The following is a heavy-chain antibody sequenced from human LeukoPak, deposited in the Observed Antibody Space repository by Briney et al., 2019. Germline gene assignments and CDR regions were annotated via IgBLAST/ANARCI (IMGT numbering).Heavy chain of an antibody. Sequence: EASVTVSCKASGYTFTSYAMHWVRQAPGQRLEWMGWINAGNGNTKYSQKFRGRVTITRDTSASTAYMELSSLRSEDTAVYYCARGLVDCSSTSCYGGNWFDPWGQGTLVTVSS. D-gene: IGHD2-2*01. CDR1: GYTFTSYA. J-gene: IGHJ5*02. CDR2: INAGNGNT. V-gene: IGHV1-3*01. CDR3: ARGLVDCSSTSCYGGNWFDP.